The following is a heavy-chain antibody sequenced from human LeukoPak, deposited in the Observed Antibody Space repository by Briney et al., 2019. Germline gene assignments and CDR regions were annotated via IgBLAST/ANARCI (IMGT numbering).Heavy chain of an antibody. CDR2: ISSSGSPI. D-gene: IGHD2-15*01. V-gene: IGHV3-48*03. J-gene: IGHJ4*02. Sequence: GSLRLSCAASGFTFSSYDMNWVRQAPGKGLAWVSYISSSGSPIYYADSVKGRFTISRDNAKRSLYLQMNSLRAEDTAVYYCAREGTPDLDYWGQGTLVTVSS. CDR3: AREGTPDLDY. CDR1: GFTFSSYD.